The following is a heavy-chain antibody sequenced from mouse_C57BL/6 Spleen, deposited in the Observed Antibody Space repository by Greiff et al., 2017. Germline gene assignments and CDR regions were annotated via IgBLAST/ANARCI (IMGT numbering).Heavy chain of an antibody. V-gene: IGHV1-82*01. CDR1: GYAFSSSW. D-gene: IGHD4-1*01. CDR2: IYPGDGDT. CDR3: ARSRGTGFDY. Sequence: QVQLQQSGPELVKPGASVKISCKASGYAFSSSWMNWVKQRPGKGLEWIGRIYPGDGDTNYNGKFKGKATLTADKSSSTAYMQLSSLTSEDSAVYFCARSRGTGFDYWGQGTTLTVSS. J-gene: IGHJ2*01.